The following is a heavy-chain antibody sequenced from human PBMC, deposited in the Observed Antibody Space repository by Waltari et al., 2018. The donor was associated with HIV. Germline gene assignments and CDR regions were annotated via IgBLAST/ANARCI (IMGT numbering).Heavy chain of an antibody. CDR2: ISYDGRNK. CDR3: ARPMNYGDYPYYFDY. CDR1: GFTFSSYA. Sequence: QVQLVESGGGVVQPGRSLRLSCAASGFTFSSYAMHWVRQAPDKGLDWVAVISYDGRNKYYAASVKGRFTISRDNSKNTLYLQMNSLRAEDTAVYYCARPMNYGDYPYYFDYWGQGTLVTVSS. J-gene: IGHJ4*02. D-gene: IGHD4-17*01. V-gene: IGHV3-30*01.